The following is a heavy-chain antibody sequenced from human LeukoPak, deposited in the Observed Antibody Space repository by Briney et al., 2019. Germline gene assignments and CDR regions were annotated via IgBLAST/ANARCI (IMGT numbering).Heavy chain of an antibody. V-gene: IGHV4-61*02. Sequence: SQTLSLTCTVSGGSISSGTYYWSWIRQTAGKGLEWIGRIYTSGNTNYNPSLKSRVTISVDTPNNQFSLKLSSVTAADTAVYYCARDQATIILGYFDYWGQGTLVTVSS. CDR1: GGSISSGTYY. J-gene: IGHJ4*02. CDR3: ARDQATIILGYFDY. D-gene: IGHD1-26*01. CDR2: IYTSGNT.